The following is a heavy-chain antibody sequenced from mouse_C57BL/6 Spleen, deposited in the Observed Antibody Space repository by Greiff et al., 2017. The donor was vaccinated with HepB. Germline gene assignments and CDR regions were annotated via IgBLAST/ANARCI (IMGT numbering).Heavy chain of an antibody. Sequence: EVHLVESGGGLVKPGGSLKLSCAASGFTFSDYGMHWVRQAPEKGLEWVAYISSGSSTIYYADTVKGRFTISRDNAKNTLFLQMTSLRSEDTAMYYCASSYYYGSSFYAMDYWGQGTSVTVSS. V-gene: IGHV5-17*01. D-gene: IGHD1-1*01. CDR3: ASSYYYGSSFYAMDY. CDR2: ISSGSSTI. J-gene: IGHJ4*01. CDR1: GFTFSDYG.